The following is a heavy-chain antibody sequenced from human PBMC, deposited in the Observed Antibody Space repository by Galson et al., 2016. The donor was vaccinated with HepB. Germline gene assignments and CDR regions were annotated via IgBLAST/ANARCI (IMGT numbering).Heavy chain of an antibody. D-gene: IGHD6-13*01. CDR3: ARGPAAAGPTEFDL. V-gene: IGHV4-31*03. CDR2: IYSSGNN. CDR1: GDSIISGDFY. Sequence: TLSLTCSVSGDSIISGDFYWNWIRQSPGKGLEWIGYIYSSGNNYNNPSLKSRVTISIDTSKSQFSLTLTSVTAADTATYYCARGPAAAGPTEFDLWGQGILVIVSA. J-gene: IGHJ5*02.